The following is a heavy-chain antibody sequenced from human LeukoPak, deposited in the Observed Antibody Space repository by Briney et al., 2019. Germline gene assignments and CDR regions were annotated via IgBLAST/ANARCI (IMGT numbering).Heavy chain of an antibody. CDR2: IIPIFGTA. CDR3: ARAYYYDSSGYPYYFDY. V-gene: IGHV1-69*05. J-gene: IGHJ4*02. D-gene: IGHD3-22*01. Sequence: GASVKVSCKASGGTFSTYAISWGRQAPGQGLKWMGGIIPIFGTANYAQKFQGRVTITTDESTSTAYMELSSLRSEDTAVYYCARAYYYDSSGYPYYFDYWGQGTLVTVSS. CDR1: GGTFSTYA.